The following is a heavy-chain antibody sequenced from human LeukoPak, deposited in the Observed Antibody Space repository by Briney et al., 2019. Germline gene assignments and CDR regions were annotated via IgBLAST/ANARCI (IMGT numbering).Heavy chain of an antibody. CDR1: GFTFSNYA. Sequence: GGSLRLSCAASGFTFSNYALIWVRQAPGKGLEWVAGIHGNGETTYYGDSVKGRFTISRDNSKSTLYLQMNSLRAEDTAVYYCAKASWVSNADAVLWGQGTVVTVSS. CDR2: IHGNGETT. CDR3: AKASWVSNADAVL. J-gene: IGHJ4*02. D-gene: IGHD1-1*01. V-gene: IGHV3-23*01.